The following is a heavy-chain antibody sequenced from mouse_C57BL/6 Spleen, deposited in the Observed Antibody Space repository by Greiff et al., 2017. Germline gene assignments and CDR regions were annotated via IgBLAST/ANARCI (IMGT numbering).Heavy chain of an antibody. CDR1: GYTFTSYW. J-gene: IGHJ2*01. D-gene: IGHD1-1*01. V-gene: IGHV1-55*01. Sequence: QVQLKEPGAELVKPGASVKMSCKASGYTFTSYWITWVKQRPGQGLEWIGDIYPGSGSTNYNEKFKSKATLTVDTSSSTAYMQLSSLTSEDSAVYYCARRGSSFDDWGQGTTLTVSS. CDR3: ARRGSSFDD. CDR2: IYPGSGST.